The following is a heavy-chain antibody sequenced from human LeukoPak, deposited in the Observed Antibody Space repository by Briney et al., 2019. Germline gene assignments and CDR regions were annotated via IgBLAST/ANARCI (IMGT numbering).Heavy chain of an antibody. CDR1: GYTFTSYG. D-gene: IGHD6-19*01. CDR3: ARTSTAVAGRRGDY. J-gene: IGHJ4*02. CDR2: ISAYNGNT. V-gene: IGHV1-18*01. Sequence: ASLKVSCKASGYTFTSYGISCVRQGPGEGRERMGWISAYNGNTNYAQKLQGRVTMTTDTSTSTAYMELRTVRAADTPVYYCARTSTAVAGRRGDYWGQGTLVTVSS.